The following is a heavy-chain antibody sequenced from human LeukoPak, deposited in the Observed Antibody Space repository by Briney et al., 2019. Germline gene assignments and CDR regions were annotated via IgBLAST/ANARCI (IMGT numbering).Heavy chain of an antibody. D-gene: IGHD5-12*01. CDR2: IYHSGST. Sequence: SETLSVTSADSRGSIISSYWWSWIRQLPGKGREWIGEIYHSGSTNYKLSLKSRVTISVDTSKNQYSLKLSSVTAADTAVYYCARVGGYSGYAQSWGQGNLVTVSS. J-gene: IGHJ4*02. CDR1: RGSIISSYW. V-gene: IGHV4-4*02. CDR3: ARVGGYSGYAQS.